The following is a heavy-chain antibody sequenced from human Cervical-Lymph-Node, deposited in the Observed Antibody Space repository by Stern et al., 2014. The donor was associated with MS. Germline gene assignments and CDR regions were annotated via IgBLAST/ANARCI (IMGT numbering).Heavy chain of an antibody. CDR3: ARGELKEGLVRGMDV. J-gene: IGHJ6*02. CDR1: GGTFSSYA. CDR2: IIPIFGTA. Sequence: VHLVESGAEAKKPGSSVKVSCKASGGTFSSYAIRWVRQAPGQGLEWMGGIIPIFGTANSAQKFQGRVTITADESTSTAYMELSSLRSEDTAVYYCARGELKEGLVRGMDVWGQGTTVTVSS. D-gene: IGHD1-26*01. V-gene: IGHV1-69*01.